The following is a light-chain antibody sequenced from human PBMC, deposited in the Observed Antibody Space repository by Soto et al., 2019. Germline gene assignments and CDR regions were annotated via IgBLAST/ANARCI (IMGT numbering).Light chain of an antibody. Sequence: NFMLTQPNSVSESPGKTVTISCTRSSGSIASNYVQWYQQRPGSAPTTVIYEDNQRPAGVPDRFSGSIDSSSNSASPTISGLNTEDEADYYCQSYDSSNHVVFGGGTKLTVL. V-gene: IGLV6-57*04. J-gene: IGLJ2*01. CDR2: EDN. CDR3: QSYDSSNHVV. CDR1: SGSIASNY.